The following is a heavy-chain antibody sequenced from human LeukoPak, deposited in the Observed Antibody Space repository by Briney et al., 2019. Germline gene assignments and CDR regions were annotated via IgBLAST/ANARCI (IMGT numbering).Heavy chain of an antibody. J-gene: IGHJ4*02. D-gene: IGHD1-1*01. CDR2: ISSSGGTM. CDR3: ARTRTNYYFDY. V-gene: IGHV3-11*01. Sequence: PGGSLRLSCAASGYSFSDYSISWIRQAPGEGLEWISYISSSGGTMTYADSVRGRFTISGDNAKNSLYLEMTSLRAEDTAVYYCARTRTNYYFDYWGQGTLVTFSS. CDR1: GYSFSDYS.